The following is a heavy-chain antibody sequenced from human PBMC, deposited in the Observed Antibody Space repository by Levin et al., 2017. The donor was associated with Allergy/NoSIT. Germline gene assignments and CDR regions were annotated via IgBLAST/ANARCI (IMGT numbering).Heavy chain of an antibody. CDR3: TRRHHSGWYIDY. D-gene: IGHD6-19*01. V-gene: IGHV3-73*01. Sequence: LSLTCAASGFTFSGSAMHWVRQASGKGLEWVGRIRSRANDYATTYAASVKDRFTISRDDSENTAYLQMNSLKTEDTAVYYCTRRHHSGWYIDYWGQGTLVTVSS. CDR1: GFTFSGSA. J-gene: IGHJ4*02. CDR2: IRSRANDYAT.